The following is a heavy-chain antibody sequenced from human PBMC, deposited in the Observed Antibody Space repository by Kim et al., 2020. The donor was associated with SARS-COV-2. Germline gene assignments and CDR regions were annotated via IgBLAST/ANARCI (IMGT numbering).Heavy chain of an antibody. J-gene: IGHJ4*02. CDR1: GFTFSSYS. D-gene: IGHD6-19*01. CDR2: ISSSSSYI. Sequence: GGSLRLSCAASGFTFSSYSMNWVRQAPGKGLEWVSSISSSSSYIYYADSVKGRFTISRDNAKNSLYLQMNSLRAEDTAVYYCASGPVAVAFRYWGQGTLVTVSS. V-gene: IGHV3-21*01. CDR3: ASGPVAVAFRY.